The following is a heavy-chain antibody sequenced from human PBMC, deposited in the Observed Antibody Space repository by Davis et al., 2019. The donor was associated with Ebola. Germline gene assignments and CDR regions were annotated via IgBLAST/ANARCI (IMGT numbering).Heavy chain of an antibody. CDR2: IRGSGANT. Sequence: PGGSLRLSCAASGFTFSSYAMSWVRQAPGKGLEWVSGIRGSGANTYYTGSVKGRFTISRDNSKNTLYLQMNNLRADDTAVYFCAKDMALSARLGDSGAYSTDVNGYWGQGTLVTVSS. V-gene: IGHV3-23*01. CDR3: AKDMALSARLGDSGAYSTDVNGY. CDR1: GFTFSSYA. J-gene: IGHJ4*02. D-gene: IGHD1-26*01.